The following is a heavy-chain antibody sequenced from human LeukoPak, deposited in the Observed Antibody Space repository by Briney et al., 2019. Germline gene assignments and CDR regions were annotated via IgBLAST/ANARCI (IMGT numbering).Heavy chain of an antibody. CDR1: GFTFDDYA. D-gene: IGHD2-15*01. J-gene: IGHJ4*02. Sequence: PGRSLRLSCAASGFTFDDYAMHWVRQAPGKGLEWVSAISGSGGSTYYTDSVKGRFTISRDNSKNTLYLQMNSLRAEDTAVYYCAKRATPSPHFDYWGQGTLVTVSS. CDR3: AKRATPSPHFDY. V-gene: IGHV3-23*01. CDR2: ISGSGGST.